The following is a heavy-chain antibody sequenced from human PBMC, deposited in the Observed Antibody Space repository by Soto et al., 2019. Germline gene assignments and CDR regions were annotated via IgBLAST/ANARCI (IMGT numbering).Heavy chain of an antibody. CDR3: ARERTPRTGFDY. D-gene: IGHD1-1*01. J-gene: IGHJ4*02. CDR1: GGSITGYY. V-gene: IGHV4-59*01. Sequence: QVQLQESGPGLVKPSDTLSLTCPVSGGSITGYYWNWLRQPPGKGLEWIGCIYFTGATNYNPSLQSRVTMSVDTSNNQFSLKLTSVTAADTAVYYCARERTPRTGFDYWGQGTLVTVSS. CDR2: IYFTGAT.